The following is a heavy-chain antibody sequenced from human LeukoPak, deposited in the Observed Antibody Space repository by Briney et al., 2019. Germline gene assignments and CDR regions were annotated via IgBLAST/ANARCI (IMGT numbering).Heavy chain of an antibody. J-gene: IGHJ4*02. Sequence: PGGSLRLSCSASGFTFSVYAIHWVRQAPGKGLEYVSTITSNGGSTYYADSVKGRFTISRDNSKNTVSLQMSSLRAEDTALYYCVKDGLAFCGGDCYSYFDYWGQGTLVTVSS. V-gene: IGHV3-64D*06. CDR2: ITSNGGST. D-gene: IGHD2-21*02. CDR3: VKDGLAFCGGDCYSYFDY. CDR1: GFTFSVYA.